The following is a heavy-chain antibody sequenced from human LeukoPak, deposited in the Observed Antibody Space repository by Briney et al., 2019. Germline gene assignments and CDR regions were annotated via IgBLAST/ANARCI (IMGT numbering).Heavy chain of an antibody. CDR2: IYYSGST. D-gene: IGHD2-2*01. V-gene: IGHV4-61*01. Sequence: SETLSLTCTVSGGSVSSGSYYWSWIRQPPGKGLEWIGYIYYSGSTNYNPSLKSRVTISVDTSKNQFSLKLSSVTAADTAVYYCARKPAALVEYYFDYWGQGTLVTVSS. J-gene: IGHJ4*02. CDR3: ARKPAALVEYYFDY. CDR1: GGSVSSGSYY.